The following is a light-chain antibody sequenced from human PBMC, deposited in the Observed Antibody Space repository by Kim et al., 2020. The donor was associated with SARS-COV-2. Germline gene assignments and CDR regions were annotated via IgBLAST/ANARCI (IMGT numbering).Light chain of an antibody. CDR2: VNTDASH. CDR1: RGLGRYA. J-gene: IGLJ3*02. Sequence: QPVLTQSPSASTSPGASVNLTCTLTRGLGRYAIAWHHQQPETGPHSLINVNTDASHNKGDGIPGRFSGSSSGAERYLTISSLQSDDEADFHFQTWGTGTLFGGGTNLTVL. V-gene: IGLV4-69*02. CDR3: QTWGTGTL.